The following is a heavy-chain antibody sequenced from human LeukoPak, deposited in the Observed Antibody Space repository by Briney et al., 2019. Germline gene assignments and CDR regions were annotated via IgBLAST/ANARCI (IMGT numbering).Heavy chain of an antibody. CDR3: AREGDGYNSPIDY. J-gene: IGHJ4*02. D-gene: IGHD5-24*01. CDR2: ISSSSSYI. CDR1: GFTFSSYA. V-gene: IGHV3-21*01. Sequence: GGSLRLSCAASGFTFSSYAMNWVRQAPGKGLGWVSSISSSSSYIYNADSVKGRFTISRDNAKNSLSLQMNSLRAEDTAVYYCAREGDGYNSPIDYWGQGTLVTVSS.